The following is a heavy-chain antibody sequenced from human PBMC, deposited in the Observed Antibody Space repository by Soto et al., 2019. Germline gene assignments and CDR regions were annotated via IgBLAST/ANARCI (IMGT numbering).Heavy chain of an antibody. Sequence: QVQLVQSGAEVKKPGSSVKVACKVSGDTFSNYVINWVRQAPGQGLEWMGAIVPIFRTANYAQKFQGRVTISADEFTITAYQELSGLRSDGTATYYCARETSAPGTFREDAFDILGQGTLVPVSS. V-gene: IGHV1-69*12. CDR3: ARETSAPGTFREDAFDI. CDR1: GDTFSNYV. CDR2: IVPIFRTA. J-gene: IGHJ3*02. D-gene: IGHD6-13*01.